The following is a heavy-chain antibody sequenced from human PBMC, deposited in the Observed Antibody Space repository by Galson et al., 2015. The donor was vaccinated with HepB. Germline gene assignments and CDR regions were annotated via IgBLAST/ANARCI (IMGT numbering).Heavy chain of an antibody. V-gene: IGHV1-2*06. J-gene: IGHJ6*02. CDR2: IDPDSGGT. CDR3: AREYDYVWGSSPSGNYYYAMDV. D-gene: IGHD3-16*01. Sequence: QAPGQGLEWLGRIDPDSGGTDYAQKFQGRVTMTSDTSISTAYMELSRLRSDDTAFYYCAREYDYVWGSSPSGNYYYAMDVWGQGTTVIVSS.